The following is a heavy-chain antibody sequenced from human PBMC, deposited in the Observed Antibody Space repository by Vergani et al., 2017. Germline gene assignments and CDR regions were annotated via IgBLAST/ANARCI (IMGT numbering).Heavy chain of an antibody. CDR3: TRDRDAGWGGWYLNYYYGLDV. CDR1: GFTFGDYA. D-gene: IGHD6-19*01. V-gene: IGHV3-49*05. CDR2: IRSKAYGGTK. J-gene: IGHJ6*02. Sequence: EVQLVESGGGLVKPGRSLRLSCTASGFTFGDYAMSWFRQAPGKGLEWVGFIRSKAYGGTKEYAAFVKGRFTISRDDSKSIAYLQMNSLKTEDTAVYYCTRDRDAGWGGWYLNYYYGLDVWGQGTTVTVSS.